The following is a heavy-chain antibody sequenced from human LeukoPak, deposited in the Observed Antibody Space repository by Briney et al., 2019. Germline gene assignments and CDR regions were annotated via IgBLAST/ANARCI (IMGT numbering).Heavy chain of an antibody. CDR3: ARDPTDFWSGYPFDY. J-gene: IGHJ4*02. V-gene: IGHV4-34*01. CDR1: GGSFSDYH. D-gene: IGHD3-3*01. Sequence: PSETLSLTCDVYGGSFSDYHWTWIRQPPGKGLEWIGEIDHSGSTYYNPSLKSRVTISVDTSKNQFSLKLSSVTAADTAVYYCARDPTDFWSGYPFDYWGQGTLVTVSS. CDR2: IDHSGST.